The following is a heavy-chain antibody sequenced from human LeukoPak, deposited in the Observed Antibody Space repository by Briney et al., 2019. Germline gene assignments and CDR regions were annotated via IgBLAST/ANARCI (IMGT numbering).Heavy chain of an antibody. Sequence: GGSLRLSCAASGFTFSTNSMNWVRQAPGKGLEWVASIGISSSHTFYADSVKGRFTISRDNAENSVYLQMNSLRAEDTAVYYCAKDLTTVATPYYYYYMDVWGKGTTVTVSS. J-gene: IGHJ6*03. V-gene: IGHV3-21*01. CDR3: AKDLTTVATPYYYYYMDV. D-gene: IGHD4-23*01. CDR1: GFTFSTNS. CDR2: IGISSSHT.